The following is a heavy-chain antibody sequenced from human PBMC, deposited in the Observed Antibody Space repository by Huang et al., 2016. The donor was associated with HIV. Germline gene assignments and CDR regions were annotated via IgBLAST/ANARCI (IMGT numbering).Heavy chain of an antibody. V-gene: IGHV1-69*13. J-gene: IGHJ4*02. CDR3: ARGQLGSYGDYDVLY. Sequence: QVQLVQSGAEVKTPGSSVKVSCKASGGTFSKYAISWVRQAPGQGLEWMGGIIPRCGKPNYARKCQGRVTITADDSTSTTYVEVSSLRSEDTALYYCARGQLGSYGDYDVLYWGQGTLVTVSS. CDR1: GGTFSKYA. CDR2: IIPRCGKP. D-gene: IGHD4-17*01.